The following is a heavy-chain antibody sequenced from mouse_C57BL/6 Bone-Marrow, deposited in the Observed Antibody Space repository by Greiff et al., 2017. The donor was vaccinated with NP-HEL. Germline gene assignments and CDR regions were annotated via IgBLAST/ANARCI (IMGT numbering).Heavy chain of an antibody. CDR3: ARPETAQVYYAMDY. CDR1: GFTFSDYY. Sequence: EVQRVESGGGLVQPGGSLKLSCAASGFTFSDYYMYWVRQTPEKRLEWVAYISNGGGSTYYPDTVKGRFTISRDNAKNTLYLQMSRLKSEDTAMYYCARPETAQVYYAMDYWGQGTSVTVSS. CDR2: ISNGGGST. D-gene: IGHD3-2*02. V-gene: IGHV5-12*01. J-gene: IGHJ4*01.